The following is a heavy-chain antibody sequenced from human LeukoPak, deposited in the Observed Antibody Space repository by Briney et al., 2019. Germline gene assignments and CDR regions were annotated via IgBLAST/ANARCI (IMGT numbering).Heavy chain of an antibody. D-gene: IGHD2-15*01. CDR1: AFTFSSYA. V-gene: IGHV3-30*04. J-gene: IGHJ4*02. CDR3: ARADDIVVVVAAMVDY. Sequence: GGSLRLSCAASAFTFSSYAMYWVRQAPGKGLEGVAVISYDGSNKYYADSVKRRFTISRDNSKHMLYLQMNSLRAEDTAVYYCARADDIVVVVAAMVDYWGQGTLVTVSS. CDR2: ISYDGSNK.